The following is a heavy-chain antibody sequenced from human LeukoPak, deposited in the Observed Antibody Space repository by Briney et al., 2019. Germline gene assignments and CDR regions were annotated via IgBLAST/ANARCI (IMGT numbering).Heavy chain of an antibody. D-gene: IGHD2-15*01. Sequence: ASVKVSCKASGYTFTSYGISWVRQAPGQGLEWMGWISAYNDNTNYAQKLQGRVTMTTDTSTSTAYMVLRSLGSDDTAVYYCAREYCSGGSCYGKDYWGQGTLVTVSS. J-gene: IGHJ4*02. CDR1: GYTFTSYG. CDR3: AREYCSGGSCYGKDY. CDR2: ISAYNDNT. V-gene: IGHV1-18*01.